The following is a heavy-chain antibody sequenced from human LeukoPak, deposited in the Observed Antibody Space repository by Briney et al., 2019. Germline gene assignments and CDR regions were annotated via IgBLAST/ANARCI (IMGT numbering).Heavy chain of an antibody. Sequence: SETLSLTCTVSGDSISSSSYYWGWIRQPPGKGLEWIGSIYYSGSTYYNPSLKSRVTISVDTSKNQFSLKLSSVTAADTAVYYCARVVTGELLSLDYWGQGTLVTVSS. CDR2: IYYSGST. V-gene: IGHV4-39*01. D-gene: IGHD3-10*01. CDR3: ARVVTGELLSLDY. J-gene: IGHJ4*02. CDR1: GDSISSSSYY.